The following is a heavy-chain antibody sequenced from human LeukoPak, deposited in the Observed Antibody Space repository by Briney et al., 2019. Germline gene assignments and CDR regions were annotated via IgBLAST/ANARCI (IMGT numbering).Heavy chain of an antibody. D-gene: IGHD3-9*01. CDR3: ARRYYDALTGYYPFHH. CDR1: GYTSTGYY. Sequence: VASVKVSCKASGYTSTGYYMHWVRQAPGQGLEWMGWINPNSGGTNYAQKFQGRVTMTRDTSISTVYMELSRLTSDDTAVFYCARRYYDALTGYYPFHHWGQGTLVTVSS. J-gene: IGHJ4*02. CDR2: INPNSGGT. V-gene: IGHV1-2*02.